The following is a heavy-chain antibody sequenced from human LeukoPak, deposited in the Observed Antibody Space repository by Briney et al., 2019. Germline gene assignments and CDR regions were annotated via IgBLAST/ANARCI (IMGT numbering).Heavy chain of an antibody. Sequence: SQTLSLTCGISGDSVSSNNAAWNWVWQSPTRGLEWLGRTYYRSRWYNTYEVSVKSRITINPDTSKNQFSLQLNSVTPDDTAVYYCVRSGSEGALDYWGQGTLVTVSS. CDR1: GDSVSSNNAA. CDR2: TYYRSRWYN. V-gene: IGHV6-1*01. J-gene: IGHJ4*02. CDR3: VRSGSEGALDY. D-gene: IGHD3-16*01.